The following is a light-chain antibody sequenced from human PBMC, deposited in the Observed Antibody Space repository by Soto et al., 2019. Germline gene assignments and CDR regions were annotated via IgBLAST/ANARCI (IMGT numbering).Light chain of an antibody. Sequence: VLTQSPGTLPLSPEERATLSCRASQTVRNNYLAWYQQKPGQAPRLLIYDASSRATGIPDRFSGGGSGTDFTLTISRLEPEDFAVYYCQQFSSYPLTLGGGTKVDSK. CDR1: QTVRNNY. CDR2: DAS. J-gene: IGKJ4*01. V-gene: IGKV3-20*01. CDR3: QQFSSYPLT.